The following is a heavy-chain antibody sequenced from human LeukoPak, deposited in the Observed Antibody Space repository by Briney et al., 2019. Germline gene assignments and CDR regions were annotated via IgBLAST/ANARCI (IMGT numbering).Heavy chain of an antibody. V-gene: IGHV3-21*01. CDR3: AKDLSGTYYYDSSSYS. CDR2: ISSSSSYI. D-gene: IGHD3-22*01. J-gene: IGHJ5*02. CDR1: GFTFSSYS. Sequence: PGGSLRLSCAASGFTFSSYSMNWVRQAPGKGLEWVSSISSSSSYIYYADSVKGRFTISRDNAKNSLYLQMNSLRAEDTAVYYCAKDLSGTYYYDSSSYSWGQGTLVTVSS.